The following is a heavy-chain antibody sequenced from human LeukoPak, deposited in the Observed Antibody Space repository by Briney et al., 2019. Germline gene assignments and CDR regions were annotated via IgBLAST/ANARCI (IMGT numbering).Heavy chain of an antibody. V-gene: IGHV4-39*01. D-gene: IGHD2-2*01. CDR2: IYYSGST. J-gene: IGHJ4*02. Sequence: HSETLSLTRTLSGGSISSSSYDWGWTRQPPGKGLEWSGSIYYSGSTYYNPSLKSRPTISLDTSKNHFSLQLHSLPPADPSVYFCAPKYCTSTTCSWPRRTFFGSWGQGALFTASS. CDR3: APKYCTSTTCSWPRRTFFGS. CDR1: GGSISSSSYD.